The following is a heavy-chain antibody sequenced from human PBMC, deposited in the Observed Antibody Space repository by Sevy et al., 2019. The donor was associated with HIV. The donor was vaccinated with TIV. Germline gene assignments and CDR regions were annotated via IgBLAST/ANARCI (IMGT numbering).Heavy chain of an antibody. V-gene: IGHV3-21*01. CDR3: ATGSSSTWFIDY. Sequence: GGSLRLSCAASGFTFSGYSMNWVRQAPGKGLEWVSSITSSSTYIHYADSVKGRLTISRDNAKNSLYLQMNSLRAEDTAVYFWATGSSSTWFIDYWGQGTLVTVSS. CDR1: GFTFSGYS. J-gene: IGHJ4*02. D-gene: IGHD6-13*01. CDR2: ITSSSTYI.